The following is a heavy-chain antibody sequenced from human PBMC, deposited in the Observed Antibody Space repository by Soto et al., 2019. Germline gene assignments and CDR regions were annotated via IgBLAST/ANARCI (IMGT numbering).Heavy chain of an antibody. Sequence: QVQLVESGGGVVQPGRSLRLSCAASGFTFSSYAMHWVRQAPGKGLEWVAVISYDGSNKYYADSVKGRFTISRDNSKNTLYLQMNSLRAEDTAVYYCARDSDLGDLTRIDYYGMDVWGQGTTVTVSS. J-gene: IGHJ6*02. CDR3: ARDSDLGDLTRIDYYGMDV. V-gene: IGHV3-30-3*01. D-gene: IGHD3-16*01. CDR1: GFTFSSYA. CDR2: ISYDGSNK.